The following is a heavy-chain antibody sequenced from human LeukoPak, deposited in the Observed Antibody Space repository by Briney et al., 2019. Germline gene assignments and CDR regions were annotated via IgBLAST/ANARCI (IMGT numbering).Heavy chain of an antibody. D-gene: IGHD3-22*01. Sequence: SETLSLTCTVSGGSISSGSYYWSWIRQPAGKGLEWIGRIYTSGSTNYNPSLKSRVTISVDTSKNQFSLKLSSVTAADTAVYYCARARVNTGAVVIPTPYAFDIWGQGTMVTVSS. CDR2: IYTSGST. CDR3: ARARVNTGAVVIPTPYAFDI. CDR1: GGSISSGSYY. J-gene: IGHJ3*02. V-gene: IGHV4-61*02.